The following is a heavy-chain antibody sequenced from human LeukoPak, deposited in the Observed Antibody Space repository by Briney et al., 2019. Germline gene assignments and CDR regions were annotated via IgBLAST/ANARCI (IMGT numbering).Heavy chain of an antibody. D-gene: IGHD3-22*01. Sequence: GASVKVSCKASGYTFSSYAISWGRQAPGQGLEWMGGIIPIFGTANYAQKFQGRATITTDESTSTAYMELSSLRSEDTAVYYCARDRSPYYDSSGYFDYWGQGTLVTVSS. CDR3: ARDRSPYYDSSGYFDY. CDR1: GYTFSSYA. J-gene: IGHJ4*02. CDR2: IIPIFGTA. V-gene: IGHV1-69*05.